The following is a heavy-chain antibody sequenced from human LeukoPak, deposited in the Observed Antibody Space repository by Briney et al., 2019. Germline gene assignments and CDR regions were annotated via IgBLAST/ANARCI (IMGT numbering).Heavy chain of an antibody. Sequence: ASETLSLTCTVSGGSISSSSYYWGWIRQPPGKGLEWIGSIYYSGSTYYNPSLKSRVTISVDTSKNQFSLKLSSVTAADTAVYYCARVGQTYSGSYFSAFDYWGQGTLVTVSS. V-gene: IGHV4-39*01. J-gene: IGHJ4*02. CDR3: ARVGQTYSGSYFSAFDY. CDR1: GGSISSSSYY. CDR2: IYYSGST. D-gene: IGHD1-26*01.